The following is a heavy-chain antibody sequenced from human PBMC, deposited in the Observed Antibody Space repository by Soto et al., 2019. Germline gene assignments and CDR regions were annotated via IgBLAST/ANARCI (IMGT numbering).Heavy chain of an antibody. D-gene: IGHD1-26*01. Sequence: QVQLVQSGAEVKKPGASVKVSCKASGYTFTSYDINWVRQATGQGLEWMGWMNPNSGNTGYAQKFQGRVTMTRNTSRSTAYMEMSSRRSEDTAVYFYARERSGSYDYWGQGTLVTVSS. CDR2: MNPNSGNT. CDR1: GYTFTSYD. CDR3: ARERSGSYDY. V-gene: IGHV1-8*01. J-gene: IGHJ4*02.